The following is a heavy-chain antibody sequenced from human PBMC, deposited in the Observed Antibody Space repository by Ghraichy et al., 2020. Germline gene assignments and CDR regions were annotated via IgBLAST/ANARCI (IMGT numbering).Heavy chain of an antibody. V-gene: IGHV4-61*03. CDR1: GGSFSSYYYH. D-gene: IGHD6-19*01. CDR3: ARDTYSSGWCFDD. CDR2: HYSSGSN. J-gene: IGHJ4*02. Sequence: SETLSLTCTVSGGSFSSYYYHWICMPPPTGKGLEWIGDHYSSGSNNYNPSLQSRVTISVAKSKNPFSLKLSSVTAADTGVYFCARDTYSSGWCFDDWGQGTQVTLCS.